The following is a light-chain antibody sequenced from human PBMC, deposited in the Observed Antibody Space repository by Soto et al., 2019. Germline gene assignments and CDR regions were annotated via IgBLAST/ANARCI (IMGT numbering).Light chain of an antibody. CDR1: RSLSSSY. V-gene: IGKV1-27*01. Sequence: TQSPGTLSLSPGERATLSCRASRSLSSSYLAWYQQKPGKVPKLLIYAASTLQSGVPSRFSGGGSGADFTLTISSLQPEDVATYYCQNYNSAPLTFGGGTKVEIK. J-gene: IGKJ4*01. CDR2: AAS. CDR3: QNYNSAPLT.